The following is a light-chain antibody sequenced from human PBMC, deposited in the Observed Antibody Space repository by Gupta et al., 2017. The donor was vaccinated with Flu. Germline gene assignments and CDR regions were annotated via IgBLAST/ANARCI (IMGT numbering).Light chain of an antibody. CDR3: QQYYNSPWT. CDR1: QSVSSTY. CDR2: GAS. V-gene: IGKV3-20*01. J-gene: IGKJ1*01. Sequence: EIVLPQSPGTLSLSPGERATLSCRASQSVSSTYLAWFQQKLGQAPRLVIYGASSRATAIPDRFSGSGSGTDFTLTISGLEPEDFAVYYCQQYYNSPWTFGQGTKVQI.